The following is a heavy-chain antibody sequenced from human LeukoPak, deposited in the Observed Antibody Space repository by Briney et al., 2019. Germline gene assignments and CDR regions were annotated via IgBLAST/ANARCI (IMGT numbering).Heavy chain of an antibody. V-gene: IGHV3-23*01. CDR3: AKVYDYGDYGGDYFDY. CDR2: ISGSGGST. J-gene: IGHJ4*02. D-gene: IGHD4-17*01. Sequence: PGGSLRLSCAASGFTFSSYAMSWVRQAPGKGLEWVSAISGSGGSTYYADSVKGRFTISRDNSKNTLYLQMNSLRAEDTAVYYCAKVYDYGDYGGDYFDYWGQGTLVTVSS. CDR1: GFTFSSYA.